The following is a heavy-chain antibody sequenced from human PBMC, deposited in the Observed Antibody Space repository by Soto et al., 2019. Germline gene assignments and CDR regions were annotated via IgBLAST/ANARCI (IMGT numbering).Heavy chain of an antibody. CDR1: GFSLRTTGVG. D-gene: IGHD3-16*01. CDR2: MYWNDDK. CDR3: AHTWGLPFDY. Sequence: HITLTESGPTLVKPTQTLTLTCTYSGFSLRTTGVGVGWVRQPPGKALEWLAIMYWNDDKHYSPSLKSRFTLTIDSSKSQVVLTMTNMDPVDTATYYCAHTWGLPFDYWGQGTLVIVSS. V-gene: IGHV2-5*01. J-gene: IGHJ4*02.